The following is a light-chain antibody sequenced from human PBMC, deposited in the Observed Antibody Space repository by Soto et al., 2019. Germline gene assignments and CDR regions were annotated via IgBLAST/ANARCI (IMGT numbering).Light chain of an antibody. J-gene: IGKJ5*01. CDR2: GAA. CDR1: QSVSSTY. V-gene: IGKV3-20*01. CDR3: KLYGSSPIP. Sequence: EIVLTQSPGTLSLSPGDRGTLSCRASQSVSSTYLAWYQQGPGQAATLVVYGAANRATGIPDSFSGSGSGTDFTRNFSRLEPEDVAVYYGKLYGSSPIPFAQGRRREI.